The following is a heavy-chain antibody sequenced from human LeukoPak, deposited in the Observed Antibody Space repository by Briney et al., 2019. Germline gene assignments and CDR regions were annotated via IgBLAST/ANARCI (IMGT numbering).Heavy chain of an antibody. Sequence: ASVKVSCKASGYTFTTYYMHWVRQAPGQGLEWMGVINPSGGRTSYAQKFQGRVTITTDESTSTAYMELSSLRSEDTAVYYCARSLGAAGQYYFDYWGQGTLVTVSS. V-gene: IGHV1-46*01. CDR2: INPSGGRT. CDR1: GYTFTTYY. CDR3: ARSLGAAGQYYFDY. J-gene: IGHJ4*02. D-gene: IGHD3-16*01.